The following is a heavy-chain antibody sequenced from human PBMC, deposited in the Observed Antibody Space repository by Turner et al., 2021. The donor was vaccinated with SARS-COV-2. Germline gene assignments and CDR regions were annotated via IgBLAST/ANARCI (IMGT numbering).Heavy chain of an antibody. J-gene: IGHJ3*02. CDR1: GFTFSGYS. V-gene: IGHV3-21*01. CDR3: ARGGQYYYDSSGYYPDAFDI. Sequence: EVQLVESGGGLVKPGGSLGLSFAASGFTFSGYSMNWVRQAPGEGLEWAASMSIKCSYIYDADAVKGRFTISRDNVKNSLYLQMNSLRAEDTAVYDCARGGQYYYDSSGYYPDAFDIWGQGTMVTVSS. D-gene: IGHD3-22*01. CDR2: MSIKCSYI.